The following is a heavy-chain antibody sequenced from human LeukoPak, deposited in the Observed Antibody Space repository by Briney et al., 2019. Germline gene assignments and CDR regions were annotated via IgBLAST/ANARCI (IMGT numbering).Heavy chain of an antibody. CDR1: GFTFSSYD. V-gene: IGHV3-48*03. CDR3: AREQYDYVWGSYRKNAPLFTDY. CDR2: ISTGGSGI. J-gene: IGHJ4*02. D-gene: IGHD3-16*02. Sequence: GGSLRLSCAASGFTFSSYDMNWVRQAPGKGLEWVSYISTGGSGIYYADSVKGRFTISRDNVKNSLYLQMNSLRAEDTAVYYCAREQYDYVWGSYRKNAPLFTDYWGQGTLVTVSS.